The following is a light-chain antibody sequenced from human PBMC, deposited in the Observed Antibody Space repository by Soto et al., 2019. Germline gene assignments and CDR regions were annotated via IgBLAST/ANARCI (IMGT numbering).Light chain of an antibody. CDR2: DVS. CDR3: SSSTTSSTIL. V-gene: IGLV2-14*03. Sequence: QSALTQPASVSGSPGQSITISCTGTSSDIDTYNYVSWYQQHPGKAPKLMIYDVSNRPSGVSNRFSGSTSGNTDSLTISGLQAEDEADYYCSSSTTSSTILFGGGTKLTVL. CDR1: SSDIDTYNY. J-gene: IGLJ2*01.